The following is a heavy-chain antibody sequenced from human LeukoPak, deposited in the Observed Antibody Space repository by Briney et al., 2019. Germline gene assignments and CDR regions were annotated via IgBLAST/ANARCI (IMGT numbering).Heavy chain of an antibody. Sequence: GGSLRLSCAASGFTFSSYWMHWVRQAPGKGPVWVSRISTDGRTTNYADSVKGRFTISRDNAKNTLYLQMNSLRAEDTAVYYRARDLIRRGQGTLVTVSS. V-gene: IGHV3-74*01. CDR2: ISTDGRTT. CDR1: GFTFSSYW. CDR3: ARDLIR. D-gene: IGHD2-8*01. J-gene: IGHJ4*02.